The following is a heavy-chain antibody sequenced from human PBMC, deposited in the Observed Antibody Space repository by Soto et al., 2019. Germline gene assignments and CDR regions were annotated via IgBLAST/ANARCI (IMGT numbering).Heavy chain of an antibody. V-gene: IGHV3-30*03. D-gene: IGHD3-22*01. J-gene: IGHJ6*02. Sequence: GGSLRLSCAASGFTFSSYGMHWVRQAPGKGLEWVAVISYDGSNKYYADSVKGRFTISRDNSKNTLYLQMNSLRAEDTAVYYCARGGYYDSSGYWLYGMDVWGQGTTVTVSS. CDR1: GFTFSSYG. CDR3: ARGGYYDSSGYWLYGMDV. CDR2: ISYDGSNK.